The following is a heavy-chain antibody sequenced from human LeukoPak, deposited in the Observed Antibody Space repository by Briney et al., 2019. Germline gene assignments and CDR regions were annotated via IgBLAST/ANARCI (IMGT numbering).Heavy chain of an antibody. V-gene: IGHV5-51*01. Sequence: GESLKISCQGSGYSFTSYWIGWVRQMPGKGLEWMGIIYPGDSDTRYSPSSQGQVTISADKSISTAYLQWSSLKASDTAMYYCASDYGSGSYYNAPGYWGQGTLVTVSS. CDR2: IYPGDSDT. CDR1: GYSFTSYW. D-gene: IGHD3-10*01. CDR3: ASDYGSGSYYNAPGY. J-gene: IGHJ4*02.